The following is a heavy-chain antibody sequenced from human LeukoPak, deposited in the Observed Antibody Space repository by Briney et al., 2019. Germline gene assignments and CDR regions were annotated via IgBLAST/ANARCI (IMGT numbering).Heavy chain of an antibody. V-gene: IGHV4-34*01. CDR3: VRDRRYYDSRAYWDLARALDI. CDR1: GGSLSGFY. Sequence: SETLSLTCDVYGGSLSGFYWIWIRQSPGTGLQWIGEINDSGSTNYNPSLKSRVTISLDTSKSQLSLKVTSVTAADTAVYYCVRDRRYYDSRAYWDLARALDIWGQGTKVTVSS. CDR2: INDSGST. J-gene: IGHJ3*02. D-gene: IGHD3-22*01.